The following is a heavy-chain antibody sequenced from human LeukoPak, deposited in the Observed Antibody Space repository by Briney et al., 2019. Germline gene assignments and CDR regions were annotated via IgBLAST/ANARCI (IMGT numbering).Heavy chain of an antibody. Sequence: SETLSLTCTVSGGSISSYYWSWIRQPPGKGLEWIGYIYYSGSTNYNPSLKSRVTISVDTSKNQFSLKLSSVTAADTAEYYCARHSGGSYYGYFDYWGQGTLVTVSS. J-gene: IGHJ4*02. CDR1: GGSISSYY. CDR3: ARHSGGSYYGYFDY. D-gene: IGHD1-26*01. V-gene: IGHV4-59*08. CDR2: IYYSGST.